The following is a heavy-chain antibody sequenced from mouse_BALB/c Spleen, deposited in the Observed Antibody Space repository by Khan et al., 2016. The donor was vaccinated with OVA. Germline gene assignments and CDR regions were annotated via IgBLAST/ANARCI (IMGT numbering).Heavy chain of an antibody. CDR1: GYIFSSYW. D-gene: IGHD1-1*01. V-gene: IGHV1-87*01. J-gene: IGHJ4*01. CDR3: ARDGSRYAMDY. CDR2: IYPGDGDT. Sequence: QVQLKQSGAELARPGASVKLSCKASGYIFSSYWMQWVKQRPGQSLEWIGAIYPGDGDTRYTQTFKDKATLTADTSSSTAYMQLSSVASEDSAVYYCARDGSRYAMDYWGQGTSVTVSS.